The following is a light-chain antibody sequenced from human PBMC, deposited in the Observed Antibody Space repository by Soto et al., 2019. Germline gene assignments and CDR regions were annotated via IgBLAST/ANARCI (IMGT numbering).Light chain of an antibody. Sequence: EIVLTQSPGTLSLSPGEIATLSCSASQTVGSYLAWFRQTPGQAPRLLIYGASTRATGIPARFSGSGSGTEFTLIISSLQSEDSAVYYCQQYNSWLWTFGQGTKVDIK. J-gene: IGKJ1*01. V-gene: IGKV3-15*01. CDR3: QQYNSWLWT. CDR2: GAS. CDR1: QTVGSY.